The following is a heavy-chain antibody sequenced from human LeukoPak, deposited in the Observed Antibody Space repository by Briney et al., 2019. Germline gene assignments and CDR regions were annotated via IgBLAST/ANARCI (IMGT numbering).Heavy chain of an antibody. V-gene: IGHV1-18*01. CDR2: ISAYNGNT. Sequence: ASVKVSCKASGYTFTSYGISWVRQAPGKGLEWMGWISAYNGNTNYAQKLQGRVTMTTDTSTSTAYMELRSLRSDDTAVYYCAREAAMVRYYYYGMDVWGQGTRSPSP. CDR1: GYTFTSYG. J-gene: IGHJ6*02. CDR3: AREAAMVRYYYYGMDV. D-gene: IGHD5-18*01.